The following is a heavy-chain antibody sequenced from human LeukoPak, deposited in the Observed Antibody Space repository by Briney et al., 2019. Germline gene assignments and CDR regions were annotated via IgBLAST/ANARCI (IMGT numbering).Heavy chain of an antibody. CDR3: ARVAGTTSSDY. Sequence: PSETLSLTCAVYGGSFSGYYWSWIRQPPGKGLEWIGEINHSGSTNYNPSLKSRVIISVDTSKNQFSLKLSSVTAADTAVYYCARVAGTTSSDYWGQETLVTVSS. J-gene: IGHJ4*02. CDR2: INHSGST. CDR1: GGSFSGYY. V-gene: IGHV4-34*01. D-gene: IGHD1-1*01.